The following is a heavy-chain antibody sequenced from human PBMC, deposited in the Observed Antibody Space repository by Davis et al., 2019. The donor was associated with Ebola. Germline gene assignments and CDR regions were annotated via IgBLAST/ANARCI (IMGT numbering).Heavy chain of an antibody. Sequence: GESLKLSCAASGFTFSSYAMSWVRQAPGKGLEWVSAISGSGGSTYYADSVKGRFTISRDNSKNTLYLQMKSLRAEDTAIYYCAKDKNYDFWSGYPHDAFDIWGQGTMVTVSS. D-gene: IGHD3-3*01. J-gene: IGHJ3*02. CDR3: AKDKNYDFWSGYPHDAFDI. CDR1: GFTFSSYA. CDR2: ISGSGGST. V-gene: IGHV3-23*01.